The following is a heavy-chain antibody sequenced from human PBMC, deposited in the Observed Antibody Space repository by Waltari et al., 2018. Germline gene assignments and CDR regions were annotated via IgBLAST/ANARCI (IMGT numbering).Heavy chain of an antibody. Sequence: QVQLVQSGAEVKKPGSSVKVSCKASGGTFSSYAISWVRQAPGQGLGWMGGIIPIFGTANYAQKFQGRVTITTDESTSTAYMELSSLRSEDTAVYYCATARRIRPVISTHTLDAFDIWGQGTMVTVSS. CDR1: GGTFSSYA. V-gene: IGHV1-69*05. CDR3: ATARRIRPVISTHTLDAFDI. D-gene: IGHD2-15*01. J-gene: IGHJ3*02. CDR2: IIPIFGTA.